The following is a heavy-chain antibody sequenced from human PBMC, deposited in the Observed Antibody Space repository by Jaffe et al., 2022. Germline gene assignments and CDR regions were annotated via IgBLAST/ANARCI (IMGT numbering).Heavy chain of an antibody. D-gene: IGHD3-10*01. CDR2: IYHSGST. J-gene: IGHJ3*02. CDR1: GYSISSGYY. Sequence: QVQLQESGPGLVKPSETLSLTCAVSGYSISSGYYWGWIRQPPGKGLEWIGSIYHSGSTYYNPSLKSRVTISVDTSKNQFSLKLSSVTAADTAVYYCARTVLLWFGESLGAFDIWGQGTMVTVSS. CDR3: ARTVLLWFGESLGAFDI. V-gene: IGHV4-38-2*01.